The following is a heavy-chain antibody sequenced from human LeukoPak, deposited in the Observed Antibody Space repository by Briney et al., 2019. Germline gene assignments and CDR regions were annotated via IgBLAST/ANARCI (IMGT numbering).Heavy chain of an antibody. CDR2: INPNSGGT. J-gene: IGHJ4*02. Sequence: ASAKVSCKASGYTFTGYYMHWVRQAPGQGLEWMGWINPNSGGTNYAQKFQGRVTMTRDTSISTAYMELSRLRSDDTAVYYCARRIYSNYVFDYWGQGTLVTVSS. CDR3: ARRIYSNYVFDY. V-gene: IGHV1-2*02. CDR1: GYTFTGYY. D-gene: IGHD4-11*01.